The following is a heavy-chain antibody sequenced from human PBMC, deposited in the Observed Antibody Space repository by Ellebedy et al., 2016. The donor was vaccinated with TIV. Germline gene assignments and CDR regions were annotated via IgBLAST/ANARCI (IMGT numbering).Heavy chain of an antibody. D-gene: IGHD6-13*01. Sequence: GGSLRLSXAASGFTFSSYSMNWVRQAPGKGLEWVSSISSSSSYIYYADSVKGRFTISRDNAKNSLYLQMNSLRAEDTAVYYCVKAARSQQLVKRVWFDPWGQGTLVTVSS. V-gene: IGHV3-21*01. CDR1: GFTFSSYS. CDR2: ISSSSSYI. CDR3: VKAARSQQLVKRVWFDP. J-gene: IGHJ5*02.